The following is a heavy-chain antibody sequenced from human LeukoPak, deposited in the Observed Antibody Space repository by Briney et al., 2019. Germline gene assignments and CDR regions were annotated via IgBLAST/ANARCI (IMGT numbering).Heavy chain of an antibody. CDR2: IYYSGST. D-gene: IGHD2-2*02. V-gene: IGHV4-59*12. Sequence: SETLSLTCTVSGGSISSYYWSWIRQPPGKGLEWIGYIYYSGSTNYNPSLKSRVTISVDTSKNQFSLKLSSVTAADTAVYYCARSLAAAAAIPRAFDIWGQGTMVTVSS. J-gene: IGHJ3*02. CDR3: ARSLAAAAAIPRAFDI. CDR1: GGSISSYY.